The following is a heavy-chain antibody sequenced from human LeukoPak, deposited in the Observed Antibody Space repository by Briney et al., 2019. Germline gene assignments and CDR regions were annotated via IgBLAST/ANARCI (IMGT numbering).Heavy chain of an antibody. CDR3: ARLSGYDPQNWFDP. J-gene: IGHJ5*02. CDR2: IYYSGST. D-gene: IGHD5-12*01. CDR1: GGSISSYY. V-gene: IGHV4-59*08. Sequence: PSETQSLTCTVSGGSISSYYWSWIRQPPGKGLEWIGYIYYSGSTNYNPSLKSRVTISVDTSKNQFSLKLSSVTAADTAVYYCARLSGYDPQNWFDPWGQGTLVTVSS.